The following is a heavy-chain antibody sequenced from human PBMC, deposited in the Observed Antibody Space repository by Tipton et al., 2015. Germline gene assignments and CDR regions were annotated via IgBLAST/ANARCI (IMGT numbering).Heavy chain of an antibody. Sequence: QLVQSGAEVKTPGSSVKVSCEASGGTFSNFAISWVRQAPGQGLEWMGGIILFFRIPNYAQKFQGRVKITANESTSTAYMELSSLRSEDTAIYYCARSRPVVVGSYGMDVWGQGTTVTVSS. CDR3: ARSRPVVVGSYGMDV. D-gene: IGHD2-15*01. J-gene: IGHJ6*02. CDR2: IILFFRIP. V-gene: IGHV1-69*01. CDR1: GGTFSNFA.